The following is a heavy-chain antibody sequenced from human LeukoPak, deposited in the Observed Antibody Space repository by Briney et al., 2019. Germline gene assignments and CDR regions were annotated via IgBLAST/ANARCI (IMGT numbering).Heavy chain of an antibody. CDR3: ARGDKYYYYYYMDV. D-gene: IGHD2-21*01. CDR2: ISGSSSYI. J-gene: IGHJ6*03. Sequence: PGGSLRLSCAASGSTFSTYSMNWVRQAPGKGLEWVSSISGSSSYIYYAGSVKGRFTISRDNAKNSLYLQMNSLRAEDTAVYYCARGDKYYYYYYMDVWGKGTTVTVSS. CDR1: GSTFSTYS. V-gene: IGHV3-21*01.